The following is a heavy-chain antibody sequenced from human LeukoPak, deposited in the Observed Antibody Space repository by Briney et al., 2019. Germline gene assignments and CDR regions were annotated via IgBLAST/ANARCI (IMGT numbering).Heavy chain of an antibody. CDR2: IVVGSGNT. CDR1: GFTFTSSA. CDR3: AAKTPYGDYGPDAFDI. D-gene: IGHD4-17*01. J-gene: IGHJ3*02. Sequence: ASVKVSCKASGFTFTSSAMQWVRQARGQRLEWIGWIVVGSGNTNYAQKFQERVTITRDMSTSPAYMELSSLRSKDTAVYYCAAKTPYGDYGPDAFDIWGQGTMVTVSS. V-gene: IGHV1-58*02.